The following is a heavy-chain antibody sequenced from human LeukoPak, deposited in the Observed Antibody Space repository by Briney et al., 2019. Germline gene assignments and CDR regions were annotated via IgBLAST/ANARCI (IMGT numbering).Heavy chain of an antibody. J-gene: IGHJ4*02. V-gene: IGHV4-59*01. CDR3: AIASGGASDFDY. Sequence: SETLSLTCTVSGGSISSYYWSWIRQPPGKGLEWIGYIYNSETTNYNPSLKSRVTISVDTSKNHFSLKLSSVTAEDTAVYYCAIASGGASDFDYWGQGTLVTVSS. CDR1: GGSISSYY. CDR2: IYNSETT. D-gene: IGHD3-16*01.